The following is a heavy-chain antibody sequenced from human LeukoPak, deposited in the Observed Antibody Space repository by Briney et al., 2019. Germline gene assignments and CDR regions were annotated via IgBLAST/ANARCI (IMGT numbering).Heavy chain of an antibody. V-gene: IGHV3-7*01. CDR2: IKDDGSAK. CDR3: ARDVISRQMITLGLGF. CDR1: GFTFSSSW. Sequence: SGGSLRLSCAASGFTFSSSWMSWLRQAPGKGLEWVADIKDDGSAKYYVDSVKGRFSISRDNAKNSLYLQMNSLRVEDTAVYYCARDVISRQMITLGLGFWGQGTLVTVSS. J-gene: IGHJ4*02. D-gene: IGHD1-20*01.